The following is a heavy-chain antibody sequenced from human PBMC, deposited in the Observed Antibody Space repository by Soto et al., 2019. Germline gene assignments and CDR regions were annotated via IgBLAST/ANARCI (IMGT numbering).Heavy chain of an antibody. V-gene: IGHV4-31*03. CDR1: GGSISSGGYY. Sequence: QVQLQESGPGLVKPSQTLSLTCTVSGGSISSGGYYWSCIRQHPGKVLEWIGYIYYSGSIYYNPSPKSRVTISVGTSQNQFSMKLGSVPAADTAVYYCARNLRLRRFYGMEVWGQGTTVTVSS. D-gene: IGHD2-21*01. CDR3: ARNLRLRRFYGMEV. CDR2: IYYSGSI. J-gene: IGHJ6*02.